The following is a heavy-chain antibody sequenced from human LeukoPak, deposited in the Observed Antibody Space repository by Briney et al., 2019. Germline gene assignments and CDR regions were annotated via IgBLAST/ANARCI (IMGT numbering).Heavy chain of an antibody. CDR3: ARARIRTVTGHFDL. J-gene: IGHJ2*01. Sequence: SETLSLTCTVSGVSVSSASYYWSWIRQTPGKGLEWIGAVDHGGTTNYSPSLKSRVTISVDTFKHQFSLTLSSVTAADTAVYYCARARIRTVTGHFDLWGRGTLVTVSS. CDR1: GVSVSSASYY. CDR2: VDHGGTT. V-gene: IGHV4-61*01. D-gene: IGHD4-17*01.